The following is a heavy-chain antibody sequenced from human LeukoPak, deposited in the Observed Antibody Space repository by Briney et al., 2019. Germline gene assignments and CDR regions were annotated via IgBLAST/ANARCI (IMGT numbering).Heavy chain of an antibody. Sequence: PGGSLRLSCAASGFTFSSYAMSWVRQAPGEGLEWVSAISGSGGSTYYADSVKGRFTISRDNSKNTLYLQMNSLRAEDTAVYYCAKASERVPEPWLVGATTGGSYYYGMDVWGQGTTVSVSS. V-gene: IGHV3-23*01. J-gene: IGHJ6*02. CDR2: ISGSGGST. D-gene: IGHD1-26*01. CDR1: GFTFSSYA. CDR3: AKASERVPEPWLVGATTGGSYYYGMDV.